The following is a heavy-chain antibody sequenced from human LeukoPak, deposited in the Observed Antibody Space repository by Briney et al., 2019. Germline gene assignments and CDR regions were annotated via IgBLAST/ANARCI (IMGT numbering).Heavy chain of an antibody. CDR3: ARRLGPWAFDY. Sequence: SETLSLTRTVSGGSISSGGYSWSWIRQPPGKGLEWIGYIYHSGSTYYNPSLKSRVTISVDRSKNQFSLKLSSVTAADTAVYYCARRLGPWAFDYWGQGTLVTVSS. D-gene: IGHD3-16*01. J-gene: IGHJ4*02. V-gene: IGHV4-30-2*01. CDR2: IYHSGST. CDR1: GGSISSGGYS.